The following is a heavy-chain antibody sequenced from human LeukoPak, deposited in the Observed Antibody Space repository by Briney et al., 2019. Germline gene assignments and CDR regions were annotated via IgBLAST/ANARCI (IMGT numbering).Heavy chain of an antibody. J-gene: IGHJ4*02. CDR3: ARDCSSTSCYGGGYY. V-gene: IGHV1-2*02. CDR2: INPNSGGT. CDR1: GYTFTGYY. Sequence: ASVKVSCKASGYTFTGYYMHWVRQAPGQGLEWMGWINPNSGGTNYAQKFQGRVTMTRDTSISTAYMELSRLRSDDTAVYYCARDCSSTSCYGGGYYWGQGTLVTVSS. D-gene: IGHD2-2*01.